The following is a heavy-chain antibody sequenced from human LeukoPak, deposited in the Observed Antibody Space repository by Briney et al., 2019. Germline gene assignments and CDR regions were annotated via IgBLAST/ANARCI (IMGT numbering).Heavy chain of an antibody. CDR2: ISYDGSNK. D-gene: IGHD3-3*01. Sequence: GGSLRLSCAASGSTFSSYAMHWVRQAPGKGLEWVAVISYDGSNKYYADSVKGRFTISRDNSKNTLYLQMNSLRAEDTAVYYCARGAPYDFWSGYPPSYYFDYWGQGTLVTVSS. CDR1: GSTFSSYA. V-gene: IGHV3-30*01. J-gene: IGHJ4*02. CDR3: ARGAPYDFWSGYPPSYYFDY.